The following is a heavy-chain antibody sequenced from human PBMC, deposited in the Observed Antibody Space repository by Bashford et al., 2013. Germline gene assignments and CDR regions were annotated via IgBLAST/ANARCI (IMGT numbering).Heavy chain of an antibody. D-gene: IGHD5-18*01. V-gene: IGHV1-46*03. J-gene: IGHJ4*02. CDR3: TYWNTALDY. CDR2: INPSGGDT. CDR1: GYTFTSYG. Sequence: VASVKVSCKASGYTFTSYGISWVRQAPGQGLEWMGIINPSGGDTRYAQKFQGRVTMTRDTSTSTAYMELSSLRSDDTAVYYCTYWNTALDYWGQGTLVTVSS.